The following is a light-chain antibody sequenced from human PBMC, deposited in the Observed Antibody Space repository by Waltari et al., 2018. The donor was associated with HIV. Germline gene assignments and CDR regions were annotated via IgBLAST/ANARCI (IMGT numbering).Light chain of an antibody. CDR1: TSNIGAGFD. Sequence: QSVLTQPPSVSGAPGPMVTIFCTGTTSNIGAGFDVHWYHHVPGAAPKLLIFGNSNRPAGVPARFSGSKSGTSASLTISGLQTEDEADYFCHSRDNSLGGYVLFGGGTKVTVL. CDR3: HSRDNSLGGYVL. J-gene: IGLJ2*01. V-gene: IGLV1-40*01. CDR2: GNS.